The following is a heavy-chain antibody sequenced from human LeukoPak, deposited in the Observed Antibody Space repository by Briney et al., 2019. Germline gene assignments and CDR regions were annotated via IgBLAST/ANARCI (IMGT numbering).Heavy chain of an antibody. CDR1: GFPLGNSW. J-gene: IGHJ4*02. CDR3: ARDEYYYDSSGYY. CDR2: IKLDGSEE. Sequence: PGGSLRLSCVASGFPLGNSWMTWVRQAPGKGLEWVADIKLDGSEEYVDSVKGRFTISRDNAKNSVYLQMNSLTAEDTAVYYCARDEYYYDSSGYYWGQGTLVTVSS. V-gene: IGHV3-7*01. D-gene: IGHD3-22*01.